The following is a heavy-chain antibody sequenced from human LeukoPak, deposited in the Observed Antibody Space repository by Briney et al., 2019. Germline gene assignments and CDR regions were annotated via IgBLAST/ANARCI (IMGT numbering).Heavy chain of an antibody. Sequence: GESLKTYCKASGYICAIYWIGWVRQMPGKGLEWMGRIYPGDSDSRYSPSFQGQVTISADKSNSTAYLQWSSLKASDTGMYYCVRVTGRDSRGYCPDYWGQGALVTVSS. CDR2: IYPGDSDS. D-gene: IGHD3-22*01. V-gene: IGHV5-51*01. CDR3: VRVTGRDSRGYCPDY. J-gene: IGHJ4*02. CDR1: GYICAIYW.